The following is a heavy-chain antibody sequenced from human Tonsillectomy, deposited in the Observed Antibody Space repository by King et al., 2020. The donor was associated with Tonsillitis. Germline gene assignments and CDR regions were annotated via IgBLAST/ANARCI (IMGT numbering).Heavy chain of an antibody. CDR2: IWYDGSNE. CDR1: GFAFSGYG. CDR3: ARSRITIFGVLIPRDYYFYMDV. D-gene: IGHD3-3*01. J-gene: IGHJ6*03. Sequence: VQLVESGGGVVQPGRSLRLSCAASGFAFSGYGMHWVRQAPDKGLEWVAVIWYDGSNEFYADSVKGRFTISRDNSKNTLYLQMNSLRAEDTAVYYCARSRITIFGVLIPRDYYFYMDVWGKGTTVTVSS. V-gene: IGHV3-33*08.